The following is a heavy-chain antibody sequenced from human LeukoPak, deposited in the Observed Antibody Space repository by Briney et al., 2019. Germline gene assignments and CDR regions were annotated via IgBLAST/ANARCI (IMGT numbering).Heavy chain of an antibody. CDR1: GFTFDDYA. D-gene: IGHD5-12*01. CDR2: ISWNSGSI. Sequence: PGGSLRLSCAASGFTFDDYAMHWVRQAPGKGLEWVSGISWNSGSIGYADSVKGRFTISRDNAKNSLYLQMNSLRAEDTALYYCAKDVGSGYHTFGPSWFDPWGQGTLVTVSS. CDR3: AKDVGSGYHTFGPSWFDP. J-gene: IGHJ5*02. V-gene: IGHV3-9*01.